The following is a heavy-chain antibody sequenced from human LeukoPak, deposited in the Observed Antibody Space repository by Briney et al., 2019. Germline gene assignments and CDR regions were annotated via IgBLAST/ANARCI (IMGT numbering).Heavy chain of an antibody. CDR3: ATSTAAAGTD. J-gene: IGHJ4*02. CDR1: GGSISSYY. Sequence: PSETLSLTCTVSGGSISSYYWSWIRQPPGKGLEWIGYIYYSGSTNYNPSLKSRVTISVDTSKNQFSLKLSSVTAADTAIYYCATSTAAAGTDWGQGTLATVSS. V-gene: IGHV4-59*01. D-gene: IGHD6-13*01. CDR2: IYYSGST.